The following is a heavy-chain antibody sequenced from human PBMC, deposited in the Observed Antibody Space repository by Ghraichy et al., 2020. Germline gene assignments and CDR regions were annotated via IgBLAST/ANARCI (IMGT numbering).Heavy chain of an antibody. CDR3: ARDRQWLVHGWDY. Sequence: GSLRLSCAASGFTFSSYAMHWVRQAPGKGLEWVAVISYDGSNKYYADSVKGRFTISRDNSKNTLYLQMNSLRAEDTAVYYCARDRQWLVHGWDYWGQGTLVTVSS. D-gene: IGHD6-19*01. CDR2: ISYDGSNK. J-gene: IGHJ4*02. CDR1: GFTFSSYA. V-gene: IGHV3-30-3*01.